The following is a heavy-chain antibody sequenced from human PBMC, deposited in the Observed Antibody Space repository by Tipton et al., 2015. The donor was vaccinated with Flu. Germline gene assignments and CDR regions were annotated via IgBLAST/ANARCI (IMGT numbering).Heavy chain of an antibody. V-gene: IGHV4-59*01. CDR3: ARGRGGVCRGGTCQRDNWFAP. CDR1: GDAFMTYY. J-gene: IGHJ5*02. Sequence: TLSLTCSVSGDAFMTYYWGWIRQSPGKGLEWLGYIDYSGSATYNPSLSSRLTMSIDTSKNRFSLALRSVSAADTAFYYCARGRGGVCRGGTCQRDNWFAPWGQGPLGAVSS. D-gene: IGHD2-15*01. CDR2: IDYSGSA.